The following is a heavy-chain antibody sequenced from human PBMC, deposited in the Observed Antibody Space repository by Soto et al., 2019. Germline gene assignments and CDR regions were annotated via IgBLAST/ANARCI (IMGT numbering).Heavy chain of an antibody. CDR2: IHYSGTT. Sequence: PSETLSLTCTVSRGSISSYYWSWIRQPPGKGLEWIGYIHYSGTTNYNPSLKSRVTISVDTSKNQFSLKLSSVTAADTAVYYCARVEYSYGSFDYWGQGTLVTVSS. V-gene: IGHV4-59*01. D-gene: IGHD5-18*01. CDR3: ARVEYSYGSFDY. J-gene: IGHJ4*02. CDR1: RGSISSYY.